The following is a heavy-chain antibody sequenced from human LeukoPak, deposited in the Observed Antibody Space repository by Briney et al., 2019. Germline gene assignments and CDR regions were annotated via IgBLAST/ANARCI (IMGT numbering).Heavy chain of an antibody. J-gene: IGHJ4*02. CDR1: GFTFSSYA. V-gene: IGHV4-34*01. D-gene: IGHD2-15*01. CDR2: INHSGST. Sequence: TGGSLRLSCAASGFTFSSYAMSWIRQPPGKGLEWIGEINHSGSTNYNPSLKSRVTISVDTSKNQFSLKLSSVTAADTAVYYCARAIGYCSGGSCREGGFDYWGQGTLVTVSS. CDR3: ARAIGYCSGGSCREGGFDY.